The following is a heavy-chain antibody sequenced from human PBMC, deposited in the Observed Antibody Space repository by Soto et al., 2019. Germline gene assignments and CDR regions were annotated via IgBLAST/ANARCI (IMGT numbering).Heavy chain of an antibody. CDR1: GYSFTGYW. CDR2: VYPSDSRT. J-gene: IGHJ5*02. Sequence: GESLKISCEASGYSFTGYWIVWVRQMPGKGLEWMGIVYPSDSRTEYSPSFQGQVTISADTSTSTTYLQWTSLKASDTAIYYCARGNVANWFGHWGQGTLVTVSS. V-gene: IGHV5-51*01. CDR3: ARGNVANWFGH.